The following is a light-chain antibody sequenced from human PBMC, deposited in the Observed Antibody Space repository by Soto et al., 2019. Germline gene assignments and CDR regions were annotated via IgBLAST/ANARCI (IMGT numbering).Light chain of an antibody. CDR1: QSVSSSY. Sequence: EIVLTQSPGTLSLSPGERTTLSCRASQSVSSSYLAWYQQKPGQAPRLLIYGASSRATGIPDGFSGSGSGTDFNLTVNRLAPEDFAVYYCHQYATSPRTFGQGTKVDI. CDR2: GAS. CDR3: HQYATSPRT. J-gene: IGKJ1*01. V-gene: IGKV3-20*01.